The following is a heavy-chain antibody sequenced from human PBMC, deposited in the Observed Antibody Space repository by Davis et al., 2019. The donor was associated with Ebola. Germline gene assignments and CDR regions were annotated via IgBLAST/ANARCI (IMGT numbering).Heavy chain of an antibody. J-gene: IGHJ6*02. Sequence: PGGSLRLSCAASGFTFRSYAMSWVRQAPGKGLEWVSAISGSGGSTYYADSVKGRFTIPRDNSKNTLYLQMNSLRAKDTAVYYCARAGSKAAPYGLDVWGQGTTVTVSS. CDR2: ISGSGGST. CDR3: ARAGSKAAPYGLDV. CDR1: GFTFRSYA. D-gene: IGHD6-6*01. V-gene: IGHV3-23*01.